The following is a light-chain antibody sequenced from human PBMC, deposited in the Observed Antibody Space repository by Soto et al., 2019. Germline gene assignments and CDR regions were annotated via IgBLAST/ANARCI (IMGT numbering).Light chain of an antibody. CDR3: QQYNSYPS. CDR2: KAS. J-gene: IGKJ4*01. Sequence: DIQMTQSPSTLSASVGDRVTITCRASQSISSWLAWYQQKPGKAPKLLIYKASSLESGVPSRFSGSGSGTEFTLTISTQQPDDFATYYCQQYNSYPSFGGGTKEEIK. V-gene: IGKV1-5*03. CDR1: QSISSW.